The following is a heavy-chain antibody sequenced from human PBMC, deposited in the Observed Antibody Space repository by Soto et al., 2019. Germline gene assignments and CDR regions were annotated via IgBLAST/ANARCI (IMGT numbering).Heavy chain of an antibody. J-gene: IGHJ4*02. V-gene: IGHV3-48*03. CDR3: VRGYYGPGSHGAH. CDR1: GFTFSKYE. D-gene: IGHD3-10*01. CDR2: IDRDSSVM. Sequence: EVQLVDSGGGLVQPGGSLRLVCVASGFTFSKYEMNWVRQAAGKGLEWVSYIDRDSSVMNYADSVKGRFTISRDNAKNSLYLQMNNLRVEDTAVYYCVRGYYGPGSHGAHWGQGTLVTVSS.